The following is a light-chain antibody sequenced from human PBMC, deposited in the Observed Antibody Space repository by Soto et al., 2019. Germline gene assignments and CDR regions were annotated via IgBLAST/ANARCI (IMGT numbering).Light chain of an antibody. CDR1: SGDIGSYNR. V-gene: IGLV2-14*01. Sequence: QSALTQPASVSGSPGQSITISCTGTSGDIGSYNRVSWYQQHPGKAPKLIIYEVTDRPSGVSNRFSGSKSGNTASLTISGLQAEDEAKYYCSSYTNINTRACVFGTGPKVTVL. CDR3: SSYTNINTRACV. J-gene: IGLJ1*01. CDR2: EVT.